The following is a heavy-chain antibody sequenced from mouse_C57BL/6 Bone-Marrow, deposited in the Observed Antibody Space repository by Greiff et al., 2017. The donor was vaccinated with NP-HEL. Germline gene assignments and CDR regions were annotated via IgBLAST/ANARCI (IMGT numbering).Heavy chain of an antibody. CDR3: APFITTVVATGDYAMDY. CDR2: ISPANGNT. Sequence: VHVKQSVAALVRPGASVKLSCTASGFNIKNTYMHWVKQRPEQGLEWIGRISPANGNTKYAPKFQGKATITADTSSNTAYLQLSSLTSEDTASYYCAPFITTVVATGDYAMDYWGQGTSVTVSS. D-gene: IGHD1-1*01. CDR1: GFNIKNTY. J-gene: IGHJ4*01. V-gene: IGHV14-3*01.